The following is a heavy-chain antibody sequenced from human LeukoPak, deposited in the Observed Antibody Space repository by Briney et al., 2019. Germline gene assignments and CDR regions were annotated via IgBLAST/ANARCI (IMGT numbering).Heavy chain of an antibody. CDR2: ISWNSGTI. D-gene: IGHD5-18*01. V-gene: IGHV3-9*01. CDR1: GFTFDDYA. J-gene: IGHJ4*02. Sequence: PGGSLRLSCAASGFTFDDYAMHWDRQAPGKGLEWVSGISWNSGTIGYADSVKGRFTISRDNAKNSLFLQMNSLRAEDTALYYCAKSQQLWYYFDYWGQGTLVTVSS. CDR3: AKSQQLWYYFDY.